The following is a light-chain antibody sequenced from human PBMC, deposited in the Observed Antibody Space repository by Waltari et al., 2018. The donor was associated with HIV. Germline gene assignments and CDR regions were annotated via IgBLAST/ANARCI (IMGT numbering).Light chain of an antibody. CDR3: QAWASDTAV. Sequence: SYDLTQPPSVSVSPGQTAAIPCSGRKLGDTYTSWYQRKAGQAPVLLIYQDVRRPSGISERFSGSRSGDTATLAIYGAQAGDEADYFCQAWASDTAVFGGGTTLTVL. CDR2: QDV. CDR1: KLGDTY. J-gene: IGLJ2*01. V-gene: IGLV3-1*01.